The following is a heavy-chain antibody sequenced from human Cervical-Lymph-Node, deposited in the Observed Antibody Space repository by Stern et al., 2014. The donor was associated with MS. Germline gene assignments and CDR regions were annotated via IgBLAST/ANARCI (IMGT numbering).Heavy chain of an antibody. CDR2: ITWNCGGV. J-gene: IGHJ4*02. Sequence: EVQMEESGGGLVQPGRTVRLSCTASGFTFDDYAMHWVRQAPGKGLEWVSSITWNCGGVAYADSVQDRFPISRDNAKNSLYLQMNGLRAEDTAFYYCAKDVDSTIAVSFDSWGQGTLVTVSS. CDR1: GFTFDDYA. D-gene: IGHD6-19*01. CDR3: AKDVDSTIAVSFDS. V-gene: IGHV3-9*01.